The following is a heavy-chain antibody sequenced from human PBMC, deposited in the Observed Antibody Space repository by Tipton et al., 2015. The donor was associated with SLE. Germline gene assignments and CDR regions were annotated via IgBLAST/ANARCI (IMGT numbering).Heavy chain of an antibody. CDR1: GFAFSSYG. Sequence: SLRLSCAASGFAFSSYGMHWVRQAPGKGLEWVAFILFDGSNQYYADSVKGRFTISRDNSKNTLFLQMNSLRPEDTAVFYCAKTSAPYGDILDYWGQGTLVSVSS. CDR2: ILFDGSNQ. D-gene: IGHD4-17*01. V-gene: IGHV3-30*02. CDR3: AKTSAPYGDILDY. J-gene: IGHJ4*02.